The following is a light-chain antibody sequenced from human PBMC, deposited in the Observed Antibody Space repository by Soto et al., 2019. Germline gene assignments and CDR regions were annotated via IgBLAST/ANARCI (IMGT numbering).Light chain of an antibody. CDR2: DAS. V-gene: IGKV3-11*01. CDR3: QHRSDRALT. J-gene: IGKJ4*01. Sequence: GERATLSCKASQNLGSSLAWYQQRPGQPPRLLIYDASKRAAGISDRFSGGGSWTDFTLTISNLEPEDFAMYYCQHRSDRALTFGGGTKVEIK. CDR1: QNLGSS.